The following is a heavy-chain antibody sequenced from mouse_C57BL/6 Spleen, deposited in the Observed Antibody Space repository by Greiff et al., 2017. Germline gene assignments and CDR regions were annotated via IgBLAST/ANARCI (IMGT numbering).Heavy chain of an antibody. CDR3: ATITTVVEDYCDY. Sequence: QVQLQQPGAELVRPGSSVKLSCKASGYTFTSYWMNWVKQRPIQGLEWTGNIDPSDSETHYNQKFKDKASLTVDKSSSTSYMQLSSLTSEDTAVYYCATITTVVEDYCDYWGQGTTLTVSS. D-gene: IGHD1-1*01. CDR1: GYTFTSYW. J-gene: IGHJ2*01. V-gene: IGHV1-52*01. CDR2: IDPSDSET.